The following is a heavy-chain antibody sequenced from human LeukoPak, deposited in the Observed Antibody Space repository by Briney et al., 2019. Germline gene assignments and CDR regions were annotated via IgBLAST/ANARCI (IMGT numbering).Heavy chain of an antibody. CDR2: IGGSGGST. D-gene: IGHD3-22*01. Sequence: GGSLRLSCAASGFTFSSYAMSWVRQAPGKGLEWVSAIGGSGGSTYYADSVKGRFTISRDNSKNTLYLQMNSLRAEDTAVYYCAKDLYDSSGYYNSDYWGQGTLVTVSS. J-gene: IGHJ4*02. CDR1: GFTFSSYA. CDR3: AKDLYDSSGYYNSDY. V-gene: IGHV3-23*01.